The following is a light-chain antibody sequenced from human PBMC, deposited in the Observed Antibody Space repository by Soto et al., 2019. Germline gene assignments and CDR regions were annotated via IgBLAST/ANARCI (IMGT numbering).Light chain of an antibody. Sequence: EIVLTQSPGTLSLSPGERATLSCRASQSVSSYLAWYQHKPGQAPRLLIYDAFNRATGIPARFSGSGSGTDFTLTISSLEPEDFAVYFCQQRSNWPRYTVGQGTNLEIK. J-gene: IGKJ2*01. CDR1: QSVSSY. V-gene: IGKV3-11*01. CDR2: DAF. CDR3: QQRSNWPRYT.